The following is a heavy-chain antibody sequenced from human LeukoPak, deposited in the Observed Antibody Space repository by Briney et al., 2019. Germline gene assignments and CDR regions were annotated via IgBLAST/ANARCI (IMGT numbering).Heavy chain of an antibody. CDR2: ISGSGGST. CDR1: GFTFSSYG. J-gene: IGHJ4*02. D-gene: IGHD6-19*01. V-gene: IGHV3-23*01. CDR3: AKETLIGLVRETNFDY. Sequence: SGGTLRLSCAASGFTFSSYGTSWVRQAPGKGLEWVSAISGSGGSTYYADSVKGRFTISRDNSKNTLYLQMNSLRAEDTAVYYCAKETLIGLVRETNFDYWGQGTLVTVSS.